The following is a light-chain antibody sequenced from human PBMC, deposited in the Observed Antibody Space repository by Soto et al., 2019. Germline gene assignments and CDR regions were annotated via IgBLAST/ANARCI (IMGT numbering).Light chain of an antibody. CDR3: QQYDNLPPE. Sequence: DIQMTQSPSSLSASVGDRVTITCQASQDISNYLNWYQQKPGKAPKLLIYDASNLETGVPSRFSGSGSGTDFTFTISSLQPEDIATYYCQQYDNLPPELGGGTKVEIK. CDR1: QDISNY. J-gene: IGKJ4*01. V-gene: IGKV1-33*01. CDR2: DAS.